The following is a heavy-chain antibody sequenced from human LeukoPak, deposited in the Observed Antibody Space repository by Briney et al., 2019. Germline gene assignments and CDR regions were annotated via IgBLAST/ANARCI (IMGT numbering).Heavy chain of an antibody. CDR3: TRVTSWRAGFDY. J-gene: IGHJ4*02. D-gene: IGHD6-13*01. Sequence: GGSLRLSCAASGFSFEAYGMYWVRQAPGKGLEWVSGITWNSDDMAYADSVKGRFTISRDNAKNCLYLQMNSLTVEDTALYYCTRVTSWRAGFDYWGQGTLVTVSS. V-gene: IGHV3-9*01. CDR2: ITWNSDDM. CDR1: GFSFEAYG.